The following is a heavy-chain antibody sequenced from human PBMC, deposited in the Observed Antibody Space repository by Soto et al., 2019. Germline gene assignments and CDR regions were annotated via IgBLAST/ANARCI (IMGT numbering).Heavy chain of an antibody. CDR1: GGSISSSSYY. CDR2: IYYSGST. J-gene: IGHJ4*02. CDR3: ASGKSSGVGTTVTARYFDY. Sequence: SETLSLTCTVSGGSISSSSYYWGWIRQPPGKRLEWIGSIYYSGSTYYNPSLKSRVTISVDTSKNQFSLKLSSVTAADTAVYYCASGKSSGVGTTVTARYFDYWGQGTLVSGSS. V-gene: IGHV4-39*01. D-gene: IGHD4-17*01.